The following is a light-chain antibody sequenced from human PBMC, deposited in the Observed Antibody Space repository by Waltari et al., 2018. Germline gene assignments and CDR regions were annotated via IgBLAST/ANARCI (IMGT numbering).Light chain of an antibody. CDR2: AAS. CDR1: QTISSY. Sequence: DILMPQSPSSLSASVGDRVTMTCRASQTISSYLIWYRQKPGKPPNLLIYAASNLHTGVPSRFSGSGSGTDFTLTISEIQPDDFATYYCQQSYNSPITFGQGTRLEIK. V-gene: IGKV1-39*01. J-gene: IGKJ5*01. CDR3: QQSYNSPIT.